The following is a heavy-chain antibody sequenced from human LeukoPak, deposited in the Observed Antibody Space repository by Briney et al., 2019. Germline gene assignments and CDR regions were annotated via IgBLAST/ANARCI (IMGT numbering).Heavy chain of an antibody. Sequence: GGSLRLSCAASGNYWMHWVRQAPGKGLEWVSHINSDGSWTSYADSVKGRFTISKDNAKNTVYLQMNSLRAEDTAVYYCVSFYETYWGRGTLVTVSS. J-gene: IGHJ4*02. D-gene: IGHD2/OR15-2a*01. V-gene: IGHV3-74*01. CDR3: VSFYETY. CDR1: GNYW. CDR2: INSDGSWT.